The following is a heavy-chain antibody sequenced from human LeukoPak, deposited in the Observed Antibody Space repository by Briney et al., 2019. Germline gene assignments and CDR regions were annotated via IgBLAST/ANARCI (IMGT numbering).Heavy chain of an antibody. V-gene: IGHV3-23*01. CDR2: ISGSGGST. D-gene: IGHD4-17*01. CDR3: AKGGNYGDYYYYYGMDV. CDR1: GFTFSGYW. Sequence: GGSLRLSCAASGFTFSGYWMHWVRQAPGKGLEWVSAISGSGGSTYYADSVKGRFTISRDNSKNTLYLQMNSLRAEDTAVYYCAKGGNYGDYYYYYGMDVWGQGTTVTVSS. J-gene: IGHJ6*02.